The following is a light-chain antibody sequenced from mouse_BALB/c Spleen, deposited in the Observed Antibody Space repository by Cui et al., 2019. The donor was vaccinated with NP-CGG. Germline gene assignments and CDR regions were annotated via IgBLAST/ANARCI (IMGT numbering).Light chain of an antibody. CDR2: GTN. V-gene: IGLV1*01. CDR3: ALWYSNHWV. J-gene: IGLJ1*01. CDR1: IGAVTTTNY. Sequence: HAVMTQESAPTTSPGETVTLTCRSSIGAVTTTNYANWVQEKPDHLFTGLIGGTNNRAPGVPARFSGSLIGDKAALTITGAQTEDEAIYFCALWYSNHWVFGGGTKLTVL.